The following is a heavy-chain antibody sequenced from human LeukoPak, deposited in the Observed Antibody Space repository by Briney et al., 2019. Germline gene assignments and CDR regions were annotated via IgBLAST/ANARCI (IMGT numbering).Heavy chain of an antibody. V-gene: IGHV3-66*01. Sequence: GGSLRLSCAASGFTVSSNYMSWVRQAPGKGLEWVSVIYSGGGTYYADSVKGRFTISRDNSKNTLYLQMNSLRAEDTAVYYCAKDLYYYGSGSHEKYFDYWGQGTLVTVSS. CDR2: IYSGGGT. D-gene: IGHD3-10*01. J-gene: IGHJ4*02. CDR3: AKDLYYYGSGSHEKYFDY. CDR1: GFTVSSNY.